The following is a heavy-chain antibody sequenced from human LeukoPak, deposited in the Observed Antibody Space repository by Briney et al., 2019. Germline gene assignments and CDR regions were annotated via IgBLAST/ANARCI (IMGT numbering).Heavy chain of an antibody. D-gene: IGHD2-15*01. Sequence: PGGSLRLSCAASGFTFSNAWMSWVRQAPGKGLEWVGRIKSKTDGGTTDYAAPVKGRFTISRDDSKNTLYLQMNSLKTEDTAVYYCTTGGVAAAPNYYYYMDVWGKGTTVTVSS. J-gene: IGHJ6*03. V-gene: IGHV3-15*01. CDR3: TTGGVAAAPNYYYYMDV. CDR2: IKSKTDGGTT. CDR1: GFTFSNAW.